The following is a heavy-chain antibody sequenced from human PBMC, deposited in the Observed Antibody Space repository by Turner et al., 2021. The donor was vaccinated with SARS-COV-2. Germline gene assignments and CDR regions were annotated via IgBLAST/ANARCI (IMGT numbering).Heavy chain of an antibody. CDR1: GFIFSSYV. Sequence: QVQLVESGGGVVQPGRSLRLSCAASGFIFSSYVMHWVRQAPGKGLEWVAVISYDGSNKYYADSVKGRFTISRDNSKNTLYLQMNSLRAEDTAVYYCARVSITGTTLKPFDYWGQGTLVTVSS. CDR2: ISYDGSNK. D-gene: IGHD1-20*01. CDR3: ARVSITGTTLKPFDY. V-gene: IGHV3-30-3*01. J-gene: IGHJ4*02.